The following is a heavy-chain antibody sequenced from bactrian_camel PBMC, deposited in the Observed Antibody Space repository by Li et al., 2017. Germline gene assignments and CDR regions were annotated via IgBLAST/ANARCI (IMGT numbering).Heavy chain of an antibody. V-gene: IGHV3S54*01. CDR1: GNTASVTY. Sequence: HVQLVESGGGLVQAGGSLRLSCGSSSGNTASVTYMGWFRQAPGKEREGVALLYTRNDNRFYADSVKGRFTISQDRAKNTVHLQMNSLKPEDTAMYYCATTGKTRQYGLVVLAPDQYNYWGKGTQVTVS. CDR2: LYTRNDNR. J-gene: IGHJ4*01. CDR3: ATTGKTRQYGLVVLAPDQYNY. D-gene: IGHD5*01.